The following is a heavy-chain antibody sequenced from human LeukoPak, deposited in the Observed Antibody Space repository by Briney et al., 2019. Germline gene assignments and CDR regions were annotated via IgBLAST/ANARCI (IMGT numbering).Heavy chain of an antibody. CDR2: ITWDGGST. CDR1: GFTFDDYS. J-gene: IGHJ4*02. Sequence: GGSLRLSCAASGFTFDDYSMHWVRQPPGKGLEWVSLITWDGGSTYYADSVKGRFTTSRDNSKDSLYLQMNSLRPEDTALYYCAKDGRNYFDYWGQGTLVTVSS. CDR3: AKDGRNYFDY. D-gene: IGHD1-26*01. V-gene: IGHV3-43D*04.